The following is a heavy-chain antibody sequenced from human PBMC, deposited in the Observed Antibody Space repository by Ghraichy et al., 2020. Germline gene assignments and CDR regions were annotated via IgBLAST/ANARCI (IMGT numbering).Heavy chain of an antibody. CDR1: GDSHNIGPYS. CDR3: ARENSSSSFFFDH. Sequence: SETLSLTCTVSGDSHNIGPYSWSWLRQPAGRRLEWIGRVSPRGTTKYDPSLSSRLTMSMDSSKNEIFLNLSSVTATDTALYFCARENSSSSFFFDHWGQGVLVTVSS. CDR2: VSPRGTT. V-gene: IGHV4-61*02. D-gene: IGHD6-6*01. J-gene: IGHJ4*02.